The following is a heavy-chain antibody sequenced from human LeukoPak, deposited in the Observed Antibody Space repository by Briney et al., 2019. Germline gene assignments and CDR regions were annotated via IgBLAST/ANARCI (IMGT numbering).Heavy chain of an antibody. Sequence: SETLSLTCTVSGGSISSYYWSWIRQPPGKGLEWIGYIYYSGSTNYNPSLKSRVTISVDTSKNQFSLKLSSVTAADTAVYYCARETYSSSWYEYWGQGTLVTVSS. J-gene: IGHJ4*02. CDR2: IYYSGST. CDR1: GGSISSYY. D-gene: IGHD6-13*01. V-gene: IGHV4-59*12. CDR3: ARETYSSSWYEY.